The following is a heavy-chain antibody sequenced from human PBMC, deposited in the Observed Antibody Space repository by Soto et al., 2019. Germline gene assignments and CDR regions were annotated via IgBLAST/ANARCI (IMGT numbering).Heavy chain of an antibody. J-gene: IGHJ5*01. CDR3: XXXXXXXXXXXXXTMRRAYYKLDS. D-gene: IGHD1-26*01. V-gene: IGHV3-9*01. CDR1: GFTFDDYA. Sequence: EVQLVESGGGLVQPGRSLRLSCATSGFTFDDYAMHWVRQAPGKGLEWVAGLNWNSAKVGYADSVKGRCTISRDNAKXXXXXXXXXXXXXXXXXXXXXXXXXXXXXXXXXTMRRAYYKLDSWGQGTLVTVSS. CDR2: LNWNSAKV.